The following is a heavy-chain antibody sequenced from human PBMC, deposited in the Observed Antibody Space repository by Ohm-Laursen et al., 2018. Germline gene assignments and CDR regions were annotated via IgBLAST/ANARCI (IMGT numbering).Heavy chain of an antibody. J-gene: IGHJ3*02. CDR3: ARVVGATPVDAFDI. CDR2: ISSSGSTI. CDR1: GFTFSDYY. V-gene: IGHV3-11*01. Sequence: LSLTCAASGFTFSDYYMSWIRQAPGKGLEWVSYISSSGSTIYYADSVKGRFTISRDNAKNSLYLQMNSLRAEDTAVYYCARVVGATPVDAFDIWGQGTMVTVSS. D-gene: IGHD1-26*01.